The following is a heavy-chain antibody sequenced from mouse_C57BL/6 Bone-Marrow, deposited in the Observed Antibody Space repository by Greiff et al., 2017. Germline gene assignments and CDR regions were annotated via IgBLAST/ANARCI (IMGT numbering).Heavy chain of an antibody. CDR2: IWSGGST. Sequence: VQLQQSGPGLVQPSQSLSITCTVSGFSLTSYGVHWVRQSPGTGLEWLGVIWSGGSTDNNAAFISRLSISKDNSTSQVFFKMNSLKADDTAIYYCARGWYWYFDVWVTGTTVTVSS. D-gene: IGHD3-3*01. CDR1: GFSLTSYG. V-gene: IGHV2-2*01. J-gene: IGHJ1*03. CDR3: ARGWYWYFDV.